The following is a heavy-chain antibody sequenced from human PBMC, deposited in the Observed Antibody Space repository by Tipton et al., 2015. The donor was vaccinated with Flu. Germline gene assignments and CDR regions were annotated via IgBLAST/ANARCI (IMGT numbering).Heavy chain of an antibody. CDR2: ISYSGST. CDR3: AREGPVGSTYGFNL. J-gene: IGHJ5*02. CDR1: GGSISTGYYY. V-gene: IGHV4-31*03. Sequence: TLSLTCSVSGGSISTGYYYWTWIRQHPGKGLEWIGYISYSGSTYYNPSLKSRVSISVDTSKNHFSLRLISVTAADTAVYYCAREGPVGSTYGFNLWGQGTRVTASS. D-gene: IGHD5-18*01.